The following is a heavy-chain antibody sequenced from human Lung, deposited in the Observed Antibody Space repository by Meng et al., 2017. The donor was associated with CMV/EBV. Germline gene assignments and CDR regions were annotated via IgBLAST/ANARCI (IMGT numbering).Heavy chain of an antibody. V-gene: IGHV5-51*01. CDR2: IYPRDSDT. Sequence: GGSLRLSCQVSGNGFTTYWIGWVRQISGKGLEWMGIIYPRDSDTVYMMSFQGRVTISADKSINTVYLQWDSLRASDTAMYYCARRDYYDLGSGNWGQGTLVTVSS. CDR1: GNGFTTYW. J-gene: IGHJ4*02. CDR3: ARRDYYDLGSGN. D-gene: IGHD3-10*01.